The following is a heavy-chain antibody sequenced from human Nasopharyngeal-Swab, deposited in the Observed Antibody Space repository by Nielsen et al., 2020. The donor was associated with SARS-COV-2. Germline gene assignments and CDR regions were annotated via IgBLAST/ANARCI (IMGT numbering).Heavy chain of an antibody. CDR3: ARDVHGGSWVFDY. Sequence: SVKVSCKASGGSFSTYAFSWVRQAPGQGLEWMGGIIPSFSRGNYAQKFQDRVTITADEATSTAYMELSSLRSEDTAVYYCARDVHGGSWVFDYWSQGTLVNVAS. V-gene: IGHV1-69*13. J-gene: IGHJ4*02. CDR2: IIPSFSRG. D-gene: IGHD2-15*01. CDR1: GGSFSTYA.